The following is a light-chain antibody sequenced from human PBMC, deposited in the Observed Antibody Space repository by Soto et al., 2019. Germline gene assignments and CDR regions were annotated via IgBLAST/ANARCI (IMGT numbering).Light chain of an antibody. CDR2: DAS. J-gene: IGKJ5*01. V-gene: IGKV1-33*01. CDR1: QDISDF. Sequence: DIQMTQSPSSLFASVGDRVTITFHASQDISDFLNWYQVKPGKAPKVLIYDASTLQTGVPSRFSGSGSGTDFTFTISSLQPEDIATYYCQQFEDFPRAIIFGQGTRLEIK. CDR3: QQFEDFPRAII.